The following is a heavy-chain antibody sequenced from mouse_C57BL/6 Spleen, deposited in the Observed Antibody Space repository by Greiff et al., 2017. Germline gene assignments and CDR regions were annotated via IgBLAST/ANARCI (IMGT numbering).Heavy chain of an antibody. CDR3: TVYDYDPWFAY. V-gene: IGHV6-3*01. D-gene: IGHD2-4*01. Sequence: EVKLQESGGGLVQPGGSMKLSCVASGFTFSNYWMNWVRQSPEKGLEWVAQIRLKSDNYATHYAESVKGRFTISRDDSKSSVYLQMNNLRAEDTGIYYCTVYDYDPWFAYWGQGTLVTVSA. CDR1: GFTFSNYW. CDR2: IRLKSDNYAT. J-gene: IGHJ3*01.